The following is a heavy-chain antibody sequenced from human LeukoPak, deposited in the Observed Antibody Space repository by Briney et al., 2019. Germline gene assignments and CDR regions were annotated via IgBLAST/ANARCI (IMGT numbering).Heavy chain of an antibody. CDR1: GYSFTTDY. V-gene: IGHV5-51*01. Sequence: GESLTISCKGSGYSFTTDYIGWVRQMPGKGLEWMGIIYPDDSDTTYSPSFQGQVTISADKSINTAYLEWSSLKASDTAIYYCARQGAAGKYYYYYMDVWGKGTTVTVSS. D-gene: IGHD6-13*01. J-gene: IGHJ6*03. CDR3: ARQGAAGKYYYYYMDV. CDR2: IYPDDSDT.